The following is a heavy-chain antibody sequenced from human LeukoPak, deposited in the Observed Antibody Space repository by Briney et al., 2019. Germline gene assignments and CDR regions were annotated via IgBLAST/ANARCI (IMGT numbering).Heavy chain of an antibody. J-gene: IGHJ6*02. CDR1: GGTFSSYA. CDR2: IIPIFGIA. D-gene: IGHD2-2*01. V-gene: IGHV1-69*04. Sequence: SVKVSCKASGGTFSSYAISWVRQAPGQGLEWMGRIIPIFGIANYAQKFQGRVTITADKSTSTAYMELSSLRSEDTAVYYCARDPNIIVVPAATDYYYGMDVWGQGTTVTVSS. CDR3: ARDPNIIVVPAATDYYYGMDV.